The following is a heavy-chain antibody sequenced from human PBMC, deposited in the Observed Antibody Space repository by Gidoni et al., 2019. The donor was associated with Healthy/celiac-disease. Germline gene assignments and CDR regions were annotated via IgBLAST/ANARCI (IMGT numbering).Heavy chain of an antibody. Sequence: EVQLLESGGGLVQPGGSLRLSCAASGFTFSSYAMSWVRQAPGKGLEWVSAISGSGGSTYYADSVKGRFTIARDNSKNTLYLQMNSLRAEDTAVYYCAKGSTYDYVWGSAWGQGTLITVSS. CDR3: AKGSTYDYVWGSA. CDR2: ISGSGGST. V-gene: IGHV3-23*01. CDR1: GFTFSSYA. J-gene: IGHJ4*02. D-gene: IGHD3-16*01.